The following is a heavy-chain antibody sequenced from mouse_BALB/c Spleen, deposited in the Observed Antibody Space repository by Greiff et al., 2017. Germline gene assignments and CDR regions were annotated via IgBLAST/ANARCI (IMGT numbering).Heavy chain of an antibody. CDR1: GFTFSSFG. D-gene: IGHD2-14*01. J-gene: IGHJ2*01. V-gene: IGHV5-17*02. CDR3: ARDYRYDDYFDY. Sequence: EVQGVESGGGLVQPGGSRKLSCAASGFTFSSFGMHWVRQAPEKGLEWVAYISSGSSTIYYADTVKGRFTISRDNPKNTLFLQMTSLRSEDTAMYYCARDYRYDDYFDYWGQGTTLTVSS. CDR2: ISSGSSTI.